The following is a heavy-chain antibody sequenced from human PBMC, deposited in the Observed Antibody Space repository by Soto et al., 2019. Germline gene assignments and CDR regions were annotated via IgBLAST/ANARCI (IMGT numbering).Heavy chain of an antibody. Sequence: GGSLRLSCAASGFTFSSYWMSWVRQAPGKGLEWVANIKQDGSEKYYVDSVKGRFTISRDNAKNSLYLQMNSLRAEDTAVYYCARLPPNWNYAPGLYYYYYYMDVWGKGTTVTVSS. CDR2: IKQDGSEK. CDR1: GFTFSSYW. CDR3: ARLPPNWNYAPGLYYYYYYMDV. J-gene: IGHJ6*03. V-gene: IGHV3-7*01. D-gene: IGHD1-7*01.